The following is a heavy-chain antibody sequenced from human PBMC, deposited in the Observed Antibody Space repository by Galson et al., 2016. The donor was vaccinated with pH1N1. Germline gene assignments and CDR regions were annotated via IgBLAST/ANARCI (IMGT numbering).Heavy chain of an antibody. CDR3: ARQGGYIGGRGDFGAYDI. V-gene: IGHV5-51*01. J-gene: IGHJ3*02. Sequence: QSGAEVKKPGESLKISCKGSGYRFSNYWIGWMRQMPGKGLECMGIIYPADSHTKYSQSFQGQVTISVDKSDSSAYLQWNRLRASDTAMYYCARQGGYIGGRGDFGAYDIWGQGTMVTVSP. CDR1: GYRFSNYW. CDR2: IYPADSHT. D-gene: IGHD5-12*01.